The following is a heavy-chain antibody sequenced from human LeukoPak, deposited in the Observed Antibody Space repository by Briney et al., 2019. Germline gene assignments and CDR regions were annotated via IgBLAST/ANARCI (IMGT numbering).Heavy chain of an antibody. CDR1: GFTFSSYA. V-gene: IGHV3-30-3*01. D-gene: IGHD6-19*01. Sequence: GGSLRLSCAASGFTFSSYAMHWVRQAPGKGLEWVAVMSHDGSVKIYADSVQGRFTISRDNSKNTLYLQLSSLRAEDTAVYHCARPREAGSSSGWYFDKWGQGTLVTVSS. CDR3: ARPREAGSSSGWYFDK. J-gene: IGHJ4*02. CDR2: MSHDGSVK.